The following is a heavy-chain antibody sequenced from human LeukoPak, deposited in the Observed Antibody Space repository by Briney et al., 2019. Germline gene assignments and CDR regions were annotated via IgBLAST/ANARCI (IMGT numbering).Heavy chain of an antibody. V-gene: IGHV3-23*01. CDR1: GFTFSSYT. Sequence: GGSLRLSCAASGFTFSSYTLSWVRQAPGKGLEWVSAITGGGVGTYYADSVKGRFTISRDNSRHTLYLQMNSLRADDTAVYYCAKSEDFDYWGQGTLVTVSS. CDR2: ITGGGVGT. J-gene: IGHJ4*02. CDR3: AKSEDFDY.